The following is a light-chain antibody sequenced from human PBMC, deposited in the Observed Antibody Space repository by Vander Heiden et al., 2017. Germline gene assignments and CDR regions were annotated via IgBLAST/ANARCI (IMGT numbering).Light chain of an antibody. CDR2: AAS. V-gene: IGKV1-8*01. CDR1: QGISSY. CDR3: QLDDSYPRT. Sequence: AIRITQSPSSLSASTGDRVTITCRASQGISSYLAWYQQKPGKAPKLLIYAASTFQSAVPSRFSGSGSGTDFTLTISCLQSEDFATYYCQLDDSYPRTFGQGTKVEIK. J-gene: IGKJ1*01.